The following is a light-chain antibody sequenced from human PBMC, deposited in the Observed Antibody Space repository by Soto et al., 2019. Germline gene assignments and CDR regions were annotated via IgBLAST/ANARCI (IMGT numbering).Light chain of an antibody. Sequence: QSVLTQPASVSGSPGQSITISCTGTSSDIGAYNYVSWYQQHPGKAPKLMIYDVSNRPSGVSTRLSGAKSGNTASLTISGLQAEDEADYYCSSYTSSSLWVFGGGTKVTVL. V-gene: IGLV2-14*03. CDR3: SSYTSSSLWV. CDR2: DVS. CDR1: SSDIGAYNY. J-gene: IGLJ3*02.